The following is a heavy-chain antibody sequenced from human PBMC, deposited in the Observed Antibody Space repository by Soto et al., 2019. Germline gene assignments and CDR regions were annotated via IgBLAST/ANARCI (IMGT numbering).Heavy chain of an antibody. CDR3: ARFYYYGSGSINFDY. Sequence: GESLKISCKGSGYSFTSYWIGCVRQMPGKSLEWMEIIYPGDSDTRYSPSFQGQVTIAADKSISTAYLQWSSLKASDTSMYYCARFYYYGSGSINFDYWGQGTLVTVSS. CDR1: GYSFTSYW. V-gene: IGHV5-51*01. J-gene: IGHJ4*02. D-gene: IGHD3-10*01. CDR2: IYPGDSDT.